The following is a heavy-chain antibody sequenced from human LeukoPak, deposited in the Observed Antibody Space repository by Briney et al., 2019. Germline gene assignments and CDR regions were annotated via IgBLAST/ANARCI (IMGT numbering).Heavy chain of an antibody. CDR3: ARGGYSYVDY. Sequence: SETLSLTCTVSGGPISSYYWSWIRQPPGKGLEWIGYIHYSGSTNYNPSLKSRVTISVDTSKNQFSLKLSSVTAADTAVYYCARGGYSYVDYWGQGTLVTVSS. J-gene: IGHJ4*02. D-gene: IGHD5-18*01. CDR2: IHYSGST. V-gene: IGHV4-59*12. CDR1: GGPISSYY.